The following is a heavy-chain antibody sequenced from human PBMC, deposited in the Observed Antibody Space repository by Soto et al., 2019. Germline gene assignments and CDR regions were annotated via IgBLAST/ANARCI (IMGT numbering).Heavy chain of an antibody. CDR1: GGTFSSYA. CDR3: ARKARYCSGGSCYSGLGY. J-gene: IGHJ4*02. D-gene: IGHD2-15*01. V-gene: IGHV1-69*13. CDR2: IIPIFGTA. Sequence: GASVKVSCKASGGTFSSYAISWVRQAPGQGXEWMGGIIPIFGTANYAQKFQGSVTITADESTSTAYMELSSLRSEDTAVYYCARKARYCSGGSCYSGLGYWGQGTLVTVFS.